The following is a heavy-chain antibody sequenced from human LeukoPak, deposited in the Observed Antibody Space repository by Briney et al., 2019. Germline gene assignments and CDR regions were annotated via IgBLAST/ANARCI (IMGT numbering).Heavy chain of an antibody. CDR2: TSSSGHKR. CDR1: GFTFSNYA. CDR3: ARDFSIAAAGTGY. Sequence: GGSLRLSCAASGFTFSNYAMAWVRQAPGKGLEWVSATSSSGHKRYYADSVKGRLTISRDNAKNSLYLQMNSLRAEDTAVYFCARDFSIAAAGTGYWGQGTLVTVSS. J-gene: IGHJ4*02. V-gene: IGHV3-21*01. D-gene: IGHD6-13*01.